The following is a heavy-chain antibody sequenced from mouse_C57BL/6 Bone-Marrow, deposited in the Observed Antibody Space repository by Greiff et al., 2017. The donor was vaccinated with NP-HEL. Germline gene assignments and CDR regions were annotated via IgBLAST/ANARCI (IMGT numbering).Heavy chain of an antibody. J-gene: IGHJ2*01. Sequence: QVQLQQSGAELVRPGASVTLSCKASGYTFTDYEMHWVKQTPVHGLEWIGAIDPETGGTAYNQKFKGKAMLTADKSSSTAYMELRSLTSEDSAVYYCTRSHHFDYWGQGTTLTVSS. CDR2: IDPETGGT. CDR1: GYTFTDYE. CDR3: TRSHHFDY. V-gene: IGHV1-15*01.